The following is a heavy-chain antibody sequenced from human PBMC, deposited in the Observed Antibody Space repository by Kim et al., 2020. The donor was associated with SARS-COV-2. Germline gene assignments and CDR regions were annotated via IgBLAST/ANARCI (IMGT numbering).Heavy chain of an antibody. CDR1: GFTFSAYW. CDR3: TGVLDFYY. J-gene: IGHJ4*02. V-gene: IGHV3-74*01. D-gene: IGHD7-27*01. Sequence: GGSLRLSCAASGFTFSAYWMHWVRQAPGKGLVWVSHINSDGSSTTYADSVRGRFTISRDNAKNTLYLQMNSLRVEDTAVYYCTGVLDFYYWGQGAQVTVSS. CDR2: INSDGSST.